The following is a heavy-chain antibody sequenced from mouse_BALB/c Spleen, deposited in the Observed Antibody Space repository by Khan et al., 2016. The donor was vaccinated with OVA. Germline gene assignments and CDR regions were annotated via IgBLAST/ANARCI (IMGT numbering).Heavy chain of an antibody. CDR1: GYSITSDYA. J-gene: IGHJ3*01. D-gene: IGHD4-1*01. CDR2: ISYSGST. CDR3: ARAGNELDDTVAY. Sequence: EVKLLESGPGLVKPSQSLSLTRTVTGYSITSDYAWNWIRQFPGNKLEWMGYISYSGSTRFHPSLKSRISITRDTTKNQGFRQMNALTTEDTATDYCARAGNELDDTVAYWGQGTLVTGSA. V-gene: IGHV3-2*02.